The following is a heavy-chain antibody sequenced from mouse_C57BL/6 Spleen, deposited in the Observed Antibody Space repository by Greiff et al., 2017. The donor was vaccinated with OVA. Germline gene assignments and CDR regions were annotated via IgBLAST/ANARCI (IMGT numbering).Heavy chain of an antibody. D-gene: IGHD4-1*01. J-gene: IGHJ1*03. Sequence: VHLVESGPGLVQPSQSLSITCTVSGFSLTSYGVHWVRQSPGKGLEWLGVIWRGGSTDYNAAFMSRLSITKDNSKSQVFFKMNSLQADDTAIYYCAKKDWDGYFDVWGTGTTVTVSS. V-gene: IGHV2-5*01. CDR2: IWRGGST. CDR1: GFSLTSYG. CDR3: AKKDWDGYFDV.